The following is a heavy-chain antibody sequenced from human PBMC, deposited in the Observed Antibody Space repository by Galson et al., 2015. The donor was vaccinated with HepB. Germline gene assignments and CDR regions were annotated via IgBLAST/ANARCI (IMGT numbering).Heavy chain of an antibody. CDR1: GGSISSSSYY. J-gene: IGHJ3*02. D-gene: IGHD5-18*01. CDR3: ASEGTAMVRDAFDI. V-gene: IGHV4-39*01. CDR2: IYYSGST. Sequence: ETLSLTCTVSGGSISSSSYYWGWIRQPPGKGLEWIGSIYYSGSTYYNPSLKSRVTISVDTSKNQFSLKLSSVTAADTAVYYCASEGTAMVRDAFDIWGQGTMVTVSS.